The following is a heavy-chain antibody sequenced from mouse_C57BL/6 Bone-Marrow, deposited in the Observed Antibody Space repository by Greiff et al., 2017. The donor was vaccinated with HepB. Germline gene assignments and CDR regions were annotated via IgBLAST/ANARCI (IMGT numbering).Heavy chain of an antibody. CDR3: TTDGSSSAWFAY. J-gene: IGHJ3*01. CDR2: IDPENGDT. D-gene: IGHD1-1*01. V-gene: IGHV14-4*01. CDR1: GFNIKDDY. Sequence: DVQLQQSGAELVRPGASVKLSCTASGFNIKDDYMHWVKQRPEQGLEWIGWIDPENGDTEYASKFQGKATITADTSSNTAYLQLSSLTSEDTAVYYCTTDGSSSAWFAYWGQGTLVTVSA.